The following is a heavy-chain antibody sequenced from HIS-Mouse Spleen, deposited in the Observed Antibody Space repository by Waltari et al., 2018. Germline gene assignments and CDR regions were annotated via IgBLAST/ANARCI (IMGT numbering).Heavy chain of an antibody. CDR2: IYYSGST. CDR3: AREIPYSSSWYDWYFDL. CDR1: GGPISISSYD. Sequence: QLQLQESGPGLVTPSETLSLTCTVPGGPISISSYDWGWVRPPPGKGLEWIGSIYYSGSTYYNPSLKSRVTISVDTSKNQFSLKLSSVTAADTAVYYCAREIPYSSSWYDWYFDLWGRGTLVTVSS. J-gene: IGHJ2*01. V-gene: IGHV4-39*07. D-gene: IGHD6-13*01.